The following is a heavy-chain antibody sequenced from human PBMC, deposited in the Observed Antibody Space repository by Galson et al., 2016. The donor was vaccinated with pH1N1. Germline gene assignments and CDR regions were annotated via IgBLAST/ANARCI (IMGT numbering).Heavy chain of an antibody. Sequence: SLRLSCAASGFRFSYYGMNWVRQAPGRGLEWVSYISTSSSTIYYADSVKGRFTISRDKAKNSLYLQMNSLRDDDTAIYYCAKVRPVVVDATVYFYYGMDVWGQGTTVTVSS. V-gene: IGHV3-48*03. CDR3: AKVRPVVVDATVYFYYGMDV. D-gene: IGHD2-8*02. J-gene: IGHJ6*02. CDR1: GFRFSYYG. CDR2: ISTSSSTI.